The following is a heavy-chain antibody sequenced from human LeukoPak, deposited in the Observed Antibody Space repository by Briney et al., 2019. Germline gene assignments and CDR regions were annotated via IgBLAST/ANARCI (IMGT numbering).Heavy chain of an antibody. V-gene: IGHV4-30-4*01. Sequence: SETLSLTCTVSGGSISSGDYYWSWIRQPPGKGLEWIGYIYYSGSTYYNPSLKSRVTLSVDTSKNQFSLKLSSVTAADTAVYYCARDTVTTPYYYGMDVWGKGTTVTVSS. CDR2: IYYSGST. J-gene: IGHJ6*04. D-gene: IGHD4-17*01. CDR1: GGSISSGDYY. CDR3: ARDTVTTPYYYGMDV.